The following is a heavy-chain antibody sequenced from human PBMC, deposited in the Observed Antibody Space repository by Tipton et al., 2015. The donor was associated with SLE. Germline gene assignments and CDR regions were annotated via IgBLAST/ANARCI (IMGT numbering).Heavy chain of an antibody. CDR2: IYYSGST. V-gene: IGHV4-39*07. J-gene: IGHJ3*02. CDR1: GGSISSSSYY. D-gene: IGHD5-24*01. CDR3: ARGDGDAFDI. Sequence: TLSLTCTVSGGSISSSSYYWGWIRQPPGKGLEWIGSIYYSGSTYYNPSLKSRVTISVDTSKNQFSMKLSSVTAADTAVYYCARGDGDAFDIWGQGTMVTVSS.